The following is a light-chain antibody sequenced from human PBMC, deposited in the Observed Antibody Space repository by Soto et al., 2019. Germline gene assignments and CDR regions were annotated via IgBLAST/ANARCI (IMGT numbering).Light chain of an antibody. CDR2: EVS. Sequence: QSALTQPASVSGSPGQSITISCTGSSSDVGDYDYVSWYQQHPGKAPKLVIFEVSNRPSGVSNRFSGSKSGNTASLTISGLQPEDEADYYCSSFITTNTLVFGGGTKLTVL. V-gene: IGLV2-14*01. CDR1: SSDVGDYDY. CDR3: SSFITTNTLV. J-gene: IGLJ2*01.